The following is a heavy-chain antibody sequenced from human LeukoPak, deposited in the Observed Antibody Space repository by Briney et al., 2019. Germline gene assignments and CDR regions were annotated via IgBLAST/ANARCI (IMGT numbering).Heavy chain of an antibody. V-gene: IGHV3-48*03. CDR3: ARSGPRGRLADAFDI. CDR1: GFSFSTYE. Sequence: GGSLRLSCVASGFSFSTYEMNWVRQAPGKGLEWVSYISSSGSTIYYADSVKGRFTISRDNAKNSLYLQMNSLRAEDTAVYYCARSGPRGRLADAFDIWGQGTMVTVSS. D-gene: IGHD3-16*01. J-gene: IGHJ3*02. CDR2: ISSSGSTI.